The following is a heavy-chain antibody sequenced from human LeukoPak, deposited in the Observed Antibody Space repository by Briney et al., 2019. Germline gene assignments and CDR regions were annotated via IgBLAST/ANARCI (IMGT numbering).Heavy chain of an antibody. CDR1: GFTVSSKF. J-gene: IGHJ4*02. CDR3: ASDSGSNWYGY. Sequence: GGSLRLSCAASGFTVSSKFMSWVRQAPGKGLEWVSIVYTGGSASYADSVKGRFTLSRDNSKNTLYLQMNSLRVEDTAIYYCASDSGSNWYGYWGQGTLVTVSS. D-gene: IGHD6-13*01. CDR2: VYTGGSA. V-gene: IGHV3-53*01.